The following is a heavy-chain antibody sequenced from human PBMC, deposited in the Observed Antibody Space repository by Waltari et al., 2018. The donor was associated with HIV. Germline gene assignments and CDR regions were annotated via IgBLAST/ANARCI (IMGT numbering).Heavy chain of an antibody. CDR2: IYYSGST. CDR3: VRVRITMIVARPNDAFDI. V-gene: IGHV4-59*01. D-gene: IGHD3-22*01. CDR1: GGSISSYY. J-gene: IGHJ3*02. Sequence: QVQLQESGPGLVKPSETLSLTCTVSGGSISSYYWSWIRQPPGKGLEWIGHIYYSGSTNYNPSLKSRVTISLDTSKNQFSLKLSSVTAADTAVYYCVRVRITMIVARPNDAFDIWGQGTMVTVSS.